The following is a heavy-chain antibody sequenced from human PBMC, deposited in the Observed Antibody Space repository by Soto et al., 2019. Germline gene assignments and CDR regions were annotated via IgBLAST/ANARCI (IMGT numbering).Heavy chain of an antibody. Sequence: SETLSLTCAVSGGSISSGGYSWSWIRQPPGKGLEWIGYIYHSGSTYYNPSLKSRVTISVDRSKNQFSLKLSSVTAADTAVYYCARYCSSTSCGYFQHWGQGXLVTVYS. CDR3: ARYCSSTSCGYFQH. D-gene: IGHD2-2*01. CDR1: GGSISSGGYS. J-gene: IGHJ1*01. V-gene: IGHV4-30-2*01. CDR2: IYHSGST.